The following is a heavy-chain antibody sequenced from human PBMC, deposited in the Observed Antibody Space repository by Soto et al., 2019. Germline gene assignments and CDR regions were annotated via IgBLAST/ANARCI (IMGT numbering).Heavy chain of an antibody. V-gene: IGHV3-33*01. J-gene: IGHJ4*02. CDR3: ARGAPEYYYDSSGYIDY. CDR1: GFTFSSYG. CDR2: IWYDGSNK. D-gene: IGHD3-22*01. Sequence: PGGSLRLSCAASGFTFSSYGMHWVRQAPGKGLEWVAVIWYDGSNKYYADSVKGRFTISRDNSKNTLYLQMNSLRAEDTAVYYCARGAPEYYYDSSGYIDYWGQGTLVTVSS.